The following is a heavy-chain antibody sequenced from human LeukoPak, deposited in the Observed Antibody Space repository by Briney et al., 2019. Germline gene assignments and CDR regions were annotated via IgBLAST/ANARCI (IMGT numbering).Heavy chain of an antibody. CDR3: ARDGPGLRRIGAVDI. CDR1: GFTFSSYS. D-gene: IGHD2-21*01. V-gene: IGHV3-48*04. Sequence: PGGSLRLSCAASGFTFSSYSMNWVHQAPGKELEWVSFISSSSKIIYYADSVKGRCTISRDNAKNSLSLQMNSLTAEDTAVYYCARDGPGLRRIGAVDIWGQGTMVTVSS. CDR2: ISSSSKII. J-gene: IGHJ3*02.